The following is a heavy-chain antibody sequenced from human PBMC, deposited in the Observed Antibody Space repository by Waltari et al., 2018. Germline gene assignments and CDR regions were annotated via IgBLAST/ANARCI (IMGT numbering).Heavy chain of an antibody. CDR1: GFTFSNFA. CDR3: AQGGFGY. Sequence: EVQLLESGGDLVQPGGSLRLSCTASGFTFSNFAMSWVRQAPGKGLEWVSQMSHGGDRTYYADSGKGRFSVSKDNSKNTVYLQMNSLRVEDTAVYYCAQGGFGYWGQGTLVTVSS. D-gene: IGHD3-10*01. V-gene: IGHV3-23*01. J-gene: IGHJ4*02. CDR2: MSHGGDRT.